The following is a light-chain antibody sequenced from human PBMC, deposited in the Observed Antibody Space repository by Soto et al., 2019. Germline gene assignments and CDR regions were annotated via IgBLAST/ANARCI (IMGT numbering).Light chain of an antibody. CDR3: QQDYNLPPA. J-gene: IGKJ1*01. CDR1: QSVSSSY. Sequence: EIVMAQSPATLSLSPGERATLSCRASQSVSSSYLSWYQQKPGQAPRLLIYGASTRATGIPARFSGSGSGTDFTLTISSLQPEDFAVYYCQQDYNLPPAFGQGTK. CDR2: GAS. V-gene: IGKV3D-7*01.